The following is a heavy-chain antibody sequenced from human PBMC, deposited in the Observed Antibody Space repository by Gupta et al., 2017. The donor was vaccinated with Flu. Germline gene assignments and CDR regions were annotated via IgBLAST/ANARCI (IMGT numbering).Heavy chain of an antibody. CDR3: AKDWDTTMVRYFDH. V-gene: IGHV3-9*01. J-gene: IGHJ4*02. CDR2: ISWNSDTI. D-gene: IGHD5-18*01. Sequence: EVQLVESGGGLVQPGRSLRLSCAASGFTFDDYAMHWVRQGPGKGLEWVSGISWNSDTIGYADSVKGRFTISRDNAKNSLYLQLNSLRPEDTALYYCAKDWDTTMVRYFDHWGQGTLVTVSS. CDR1: GFTFDDYA.